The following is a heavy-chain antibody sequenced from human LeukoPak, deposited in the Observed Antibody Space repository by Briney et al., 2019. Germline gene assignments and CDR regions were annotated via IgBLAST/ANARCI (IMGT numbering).Heavy chain of an antibody. Sequence: GGSLRLSCSASGFTFSTYAMHWVRQAPGKGLEYFSAISSNGRSTYYADFVKGRFTISRDNSKNTLYLQMSSLRGEDTAVYYCVKVMWDTVMAGYFDYWGQGTLVTVSS. CDR3: VKVMWDTVMAGYFDY. D-gene: IGHD5-18*01. CDR2: ISSNGRST. J-gene: IGHJ4*02. V-gene: IGHV3-64D*06. CDR1: GFTFSTYA.